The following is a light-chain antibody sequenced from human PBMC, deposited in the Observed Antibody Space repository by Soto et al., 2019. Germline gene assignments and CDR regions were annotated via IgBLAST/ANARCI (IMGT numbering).Light chain of an antibody. J-gene: IGLJ1*01. CDR3: QAWDSSTGV. CDR1: KLGDKY. CDR2: QDS. Sequence: SYELTQPPSVSVSPGQTASITCSGDKLGDKYASWYQQKPGQSPVLAIYQDSKRPSGIPERFSGSNSGNTATLTISGTQAMDEADYYCQAWDSSTGVFGTGTKVTVL. V-gene: IGLV3-1*01.